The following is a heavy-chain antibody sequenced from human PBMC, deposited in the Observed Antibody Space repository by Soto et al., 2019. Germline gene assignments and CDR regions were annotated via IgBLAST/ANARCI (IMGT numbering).Heavy chain of an antibody. CDR1: GYTFTNFG. Sequence: QVQLVQSGAEVKKPGASVKVSCKASGYTFTNFGISWVRQAPGQGLEWMGWISAYNGNTNYAQKFQGRVTMTTDTDTSTDYMEVRCLRFDDTAVYYCARGGTPIDDWGQGTLGTVSS. CDR3: ARGGTPIDD. J-gene: IGHJ4*02. V-gene: IGHV1-18*01. D-gene: IGHD3-16*01. CDR2: ISAYNGNT.